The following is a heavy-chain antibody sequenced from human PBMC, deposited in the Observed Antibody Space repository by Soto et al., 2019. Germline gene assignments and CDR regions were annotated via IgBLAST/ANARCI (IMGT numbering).Heavy chain of an antibody. CDR1: GYTFTGYY. D-gene: IGHD2-2*01. CDR3: ARDDYCISTSCFQSYYYYGMDV. Sequence: ASVKVSCKASGYTFTGYYMHWVRQAPGQGLEWMGWINPYSGSTNYAQKFQGRVTMTRDTSMSTAYMELRRLRSDDTAVYYCARDDYCISTSCFQSYYYYGMDVWGQGTTVTVSS. V-gene: IGHV1-2*02. CDR2: INPYSGST. J-gene: IGHJ6*02.